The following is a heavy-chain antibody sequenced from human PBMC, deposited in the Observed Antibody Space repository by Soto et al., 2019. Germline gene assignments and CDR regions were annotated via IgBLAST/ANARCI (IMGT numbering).Heavy chain of an antibody. CDR2: VNPSGGHT. CDR3: ARGGNVVVVTAALDY. Sequence: QVQLVQSGAEVKKPGASVKVSCKASGDTFTDYYIHWVRQAPGQGLEWMGTVNPSGGHTTYAQHFLGRMTINRDTSTNTLYMELTSLTSEDTAVYYCARGGNVVVVTAALDYWGQGTLVTVSS. V-gene: IGHV1-46*01. CDR1: GDTFTDYY. D-gene: IGHD2-21*02. J-gene: IGHJ4*02.